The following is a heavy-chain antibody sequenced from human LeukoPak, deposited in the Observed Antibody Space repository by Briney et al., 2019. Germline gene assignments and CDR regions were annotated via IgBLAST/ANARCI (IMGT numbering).Heavy chain of an antibody. V-gene: IGHV1-2*02. CDR1: GYTFTDYY. J-gene: IGHJ4*02. Sequence: ASVKVPCKASGYTFTDYYIYWVRQAPGQGLEWMGWINPNSGGTDYTQKFQGRVTMTRDTSISTAYMELTRLRSDDTAVYYCARVRYNWNYYFDYWGQGTLVTVSS. D-gene: IGHD1-7*01. CDR2: INPNSGGT. CDR3: ARVRYNWNYYFDY.